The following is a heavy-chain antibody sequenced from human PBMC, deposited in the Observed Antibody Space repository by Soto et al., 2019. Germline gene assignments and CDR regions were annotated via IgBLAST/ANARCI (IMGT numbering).Heavy chain of an antibody. V-gene: IGHV4-61*01. CDR1: GDSVTSGPYY. J-gene: IGHJ3*02. CDR3: ASGLGYCTTTSCQRAAFDI. D-gene: IGHD2-2*01. Sequence: SETLSLTCSVSGDSVTSGPYYWGWIRQPPGKGLEWIGYFYYSGGTTYNPSLKRRVSSSVDTSSNQFSLRLSSVTPADTAVYYCASGLGYCTTTSCQRAAFDIWGQGTMVTVSS. CDR2: FYYSGGT.